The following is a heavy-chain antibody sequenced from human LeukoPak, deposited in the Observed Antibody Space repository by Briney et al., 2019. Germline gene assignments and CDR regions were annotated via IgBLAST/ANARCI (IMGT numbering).Heavy chain of an antibody. Sequence: SEALSLTCTVSGGSISSSSYYWGWIRQPPGKGLEWIGSIYYSGSTYYNPSLKSRVTISVDTSKNQFSLKLSSVTAADTAVYYCARGIWSYRPVGYFDYWGQGTLVTVSS. V-gene: IGHV4-39*07. CDR2: IYYSGST. CDR1: GGSISSSSYY. D-gene: IGHD3-16*02. CDR3: ARGIWSYRPVGYFDY. J-gene: IGHJ4*02.